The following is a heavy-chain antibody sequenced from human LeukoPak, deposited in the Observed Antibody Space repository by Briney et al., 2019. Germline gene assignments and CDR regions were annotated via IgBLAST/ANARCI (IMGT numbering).Heavy chain of an antibody. V-gene: IGHV4-39*01. CDR1: GGSMKRRIFC. CDR3: ARRRSLSGVNCYFDY. CDR2: IHYSGST. D-gene: IGHD2-15*01. J-gene: IGHJ4*02. Sequence: SETLSLNCTFSGGSMKRRIFCWGWIRQPPGKGLEWIGAIHYSGSTYYNPSLKSRVTISVDTSKNQFSLKLSSVTAADTAVYYCARRRSLSGVNCYFDYWGQGTLVTVSS.